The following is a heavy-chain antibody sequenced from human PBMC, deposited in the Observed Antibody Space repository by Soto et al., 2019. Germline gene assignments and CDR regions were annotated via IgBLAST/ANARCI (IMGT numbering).Heavy chain of an antibody. CDR2: IWYDGSNK. V-gene: IGHV3-33*01. D-gene: IGHD3-3*01. J-gene: IGHJ3*02. CDR1: GFTFSSYG. CDR3: ASTTYYDFWSGYSSAFDI. Sequence: PGGSLRLSCAASGFTFSSYGMHWVRQAPGKGLEWVAVIWYDGSNKYYADSVKGRFTISRDNSKNTLYLQMNSLRAEDTAVYYCASTTYYDFWSGYSSAFDIWGQGTMVTVSS.